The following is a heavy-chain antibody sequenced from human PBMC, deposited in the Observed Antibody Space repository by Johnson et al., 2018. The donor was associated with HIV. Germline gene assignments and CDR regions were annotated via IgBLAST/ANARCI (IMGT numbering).Heavy chain of an antibody. D-gene: IGHD3-16*01. CDR2: ISWNSDDI. CDR3: ARSIITSPVGAFDI. J-gene: IGHJ3*02. CDR1: GFTFSSYG. V-gene: IGHV3-9*01. Sequence: VQLVESGGGVVQPGRSLRLSCAASGFTFSSYGMHWVRQAPGKGLEWVSGISWNSDDIGYADSVTGRFSISRDNAKNCLYLQMNGLNPEDTALYYCARSIITSPVGAFDIWGQGTMVTVSS.